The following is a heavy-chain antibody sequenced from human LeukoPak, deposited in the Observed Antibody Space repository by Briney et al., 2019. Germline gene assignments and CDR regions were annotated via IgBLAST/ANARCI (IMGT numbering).Heavy chain of an antibody. CDR3: ARAESGSYSDPDEYFQH. D-gene: IGHD1-26*01. J-gene: IGHJ1*01. Sequence: ASVKDSCKASGGTFSSYAISWVRQAPGQGLEWMGGIIPIFGTANYAQKFQGRVTITADESTSTAYMELSSLRSEDTAVYYCARAESGSYSDPDEYFQHWGQGTLVTVSS. V-gene: IGHV1-69*01. CDR1: GGTFSSYA. CDR2: IIPIFGTA.